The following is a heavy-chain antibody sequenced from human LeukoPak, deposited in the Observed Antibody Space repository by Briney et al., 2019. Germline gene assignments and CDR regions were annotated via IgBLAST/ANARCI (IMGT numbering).Heavy chain of an antibody. Sequence: SETLSLTCAVSGGSISSSNWWSWVRQPPGKGLEWIGEIYHSGSTNYNPSLKSRVTISVDKSKNQFSLKLSSVTAADTAVYYCARLGYYYGSGSYYRPYWGQGTLVTVSS. D-gene: IGHD3-10*01. CDR2: IYHSGST. CDR1: GGSISSSNW. V-gene: IGHV4-4*02. J-gene: IGHJ4*02. CDR3: ARLGYYYGSGSYYRPY.